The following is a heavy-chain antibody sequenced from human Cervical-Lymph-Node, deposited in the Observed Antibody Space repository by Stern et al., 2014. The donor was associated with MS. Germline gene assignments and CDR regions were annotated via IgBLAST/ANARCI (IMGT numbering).Heavy chain of an antibody. CDR2: INPNSGGT. D-gene: IGHD1/OR15-1a*01. Sequence: VQLEESGAEVKKPGASVKVSCKASGYTFTGYYMHWVRQAPGQGLEWMGWINPNSGGTNYAQKFQGWVTMTRDTSISTAYMELSRLRSDDTAVYYCARVPNTDRTASYGMDVWCQGTTVTVSS. J-gene: IGHJ6*02. V-gene: IGHV1-2*04. CDR3: ARVPNTDRTASYGMDV. CDR1: GYTFTGYY.